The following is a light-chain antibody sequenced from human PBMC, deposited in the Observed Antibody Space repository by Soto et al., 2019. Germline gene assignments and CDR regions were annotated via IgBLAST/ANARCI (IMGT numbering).Light chain of an antibody. J-gene: IGKJ1*01. CDR2: DAS. V-gene: IGKV1-5*01. CDR3: QQYNSYSQET. CDR1: QSISSW. Sequence: DIQMTQSPSTLSASVGDRVTITCRASQSISSWLAWYQQKPGKAPKLLIYDASSLESGVPSRFSGSRSGTEFTLTISSLQPDDFATYYCQQYNSYSQETFGQGTKVDIK.